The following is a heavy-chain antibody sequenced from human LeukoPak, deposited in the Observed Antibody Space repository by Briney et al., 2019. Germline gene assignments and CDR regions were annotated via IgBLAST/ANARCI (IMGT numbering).Heavy chain of an antibody. J-gene: IGHJ6*03. D-gene: IGHD3-10*01. V-gene: IGHV3-49*04. CDR3: TRFMVRGVIIYMDV. Sequence: QSGGSLRLSCTAFGFTFGDYAMSWVRQAPGKGLEWVGFIRSKAYGGTTEYAASVKGRFTMSRDDSKSIAYLQMNSLKTEDTAVYYCTRFMVRGVIIYMDVWGKGTTVTVSS. CDR1: GFTFGDYA. CDR2: IRSKAYGGTT.